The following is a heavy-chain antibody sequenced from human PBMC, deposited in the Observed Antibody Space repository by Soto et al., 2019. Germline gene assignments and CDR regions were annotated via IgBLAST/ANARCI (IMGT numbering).Heavy chain of an antibody. D-gene: IGHD4-17*01. CDR1: VVSLSTGLRC. J-gene: IGHJ5*02. Sequence: SGPTLVNPTHALTLTFSCCVVSLSTGLRCWVWIRHPPGNALEWLALIYWNDDNRFSPSLKSRLTITKDTSKNQVVLTMTNMDPVDKATYYCAHRGYGEYTRDNWLEHWGQRNLLTVSS. V-gene: IGHV2-5*01. CDR3: AHRGYGEYTRDNWLEH. CDR2: IYWNDDN.